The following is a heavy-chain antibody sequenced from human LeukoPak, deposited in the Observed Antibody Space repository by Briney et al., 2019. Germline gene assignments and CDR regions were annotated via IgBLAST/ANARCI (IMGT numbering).Heavy chain of an antibody. CDR1: GYTFTSYG. J-gene: IGHJ6*02. CDR3: ARDQYDSHSLYYYYYGMDV. Sequence: ASVKVSCKASGYTFTSYGISWVRQAPGQGLEWMGWISAYNGNTNYAQKLQGRVTMTTDTSTSTAYMELRSLRSDDTAVYYCARDQYDSHSLYYYYYGMDVRGQGTTVTVSS. D-gene: IGHD2-21*01. CDR2: ISAYNGNT. V-gene: IGHV1-18*01.